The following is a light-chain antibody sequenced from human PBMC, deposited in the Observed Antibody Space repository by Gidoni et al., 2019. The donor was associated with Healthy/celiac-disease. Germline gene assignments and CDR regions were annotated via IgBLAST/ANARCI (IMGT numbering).Light chain of an antibody. Sequence: DIQMTQSPSSLSASVGDRVTITCRASQSMSSYLNWYQQKPGKAPTLLIYAASSLHSGVPSRFSGSGSGTDFTLTIRSLQPEDFATYYCQQSYSTLYTFGQGTKLEIK. CDR3: QQSYSTLYT. V-gene: IGKV1-39*01. J-gene: IGKJ2*01. CDR1: QSMSSY. CDR2: AAS.